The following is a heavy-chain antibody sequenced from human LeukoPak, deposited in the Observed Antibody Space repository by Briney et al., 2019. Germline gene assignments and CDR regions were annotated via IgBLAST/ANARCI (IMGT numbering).Heavy chain of an antibody. V-gene: IGHV3-9*01. J-gene: IGHJ4*02. D-gene: IGHD1-26*01. Sequence: PGRSLRLSCAASGFTFDDYAMHWVRQAPGKGLEWVSGISWNSGSIGYADSVKGRFTISRDNAKNSLYLQMNSLRAEDTALYYCANGGSGDYFDYWGQGTLLTVSS. CDR3: ANGGSGDYFDY. CDR1: GFTFDDYA. CDR2: ISWNSGSI.